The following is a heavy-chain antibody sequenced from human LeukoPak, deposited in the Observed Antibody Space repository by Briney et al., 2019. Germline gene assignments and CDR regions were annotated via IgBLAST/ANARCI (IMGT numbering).Heavy chain of an antibody. J-gene: IGHJ4*02. CDR1: GFTFSSYA. D-gene: IGHD2-21*02. V-gene: IGHV3-30*04. CDR2: ISYDGSNK. CDR3: AKTLMRIVVVTAVFGGDYFFDS. Sequence: TGGSLRLSCAASGFTFSSYAMHWVRQAPGKGLEWVAVISYDGSNKYYADSVKGRFTISRDNSKNTLYLQMNSLRAEDTARYYCAKTLMRIVVVTAVFGGDYFFDSWGPGTLVTVSS.